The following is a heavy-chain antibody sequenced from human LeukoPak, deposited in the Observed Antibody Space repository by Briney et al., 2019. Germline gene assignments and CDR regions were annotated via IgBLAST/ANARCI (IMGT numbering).Heavy chain of an antibody. CDR2: ISGSGGST. CDR3: AKEGDFWSGYYPLYY. J-gene: IGHJ4*02. V-gene: IGHV3-23*01. CDR1: GFTFSSYW. D-gene: IGHD3-3*01. Sequence: GGSLRLSCAASGFTFSSYWMHWVRQAPGKGLEWVSAISGSGGSTYYADSVKGRFTISRDNSKNTLYLQMNSLRAEDTAVYYCAKEGDFWSGYYPLYYWGQGTLVTVSS.